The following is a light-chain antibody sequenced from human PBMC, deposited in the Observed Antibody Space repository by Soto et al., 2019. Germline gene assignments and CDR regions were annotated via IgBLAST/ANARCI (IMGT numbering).Light chain of an antibody. Sequence: DVQMTQYPSSVSVSVGDRVTITCRASQGIGRWLAWYQQRPGKAPRFLIYAASSLQGGDPSRFSGSGSGTDFTLTISNLQPEDFATYFCQQGDSFPVTFGQGTRLEMK. V-gene: IGKV1D-12*01. J-gene: IGKJ5*01. CDR2: AAS. CDR1: QGIGRW. CDR3: QQGDSFPVT.